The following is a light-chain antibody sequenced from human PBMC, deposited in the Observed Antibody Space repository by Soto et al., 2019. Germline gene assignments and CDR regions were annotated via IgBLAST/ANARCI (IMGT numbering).Light chain of an antibody. CDR2: GAS. Sequence: EIVLTQSPRTLSLSPGERATLSCRASQSVSSSYLAWYQQKPGQAPRLLIYGASSRATGIPDRFSGSGSGTDFTRTISRLEPEDFAVYYCQQYGSSLLTFGGGTKVEIK. CDR1: QSVSSSY. J-gene: IGKJ4*01. V-gene: IGKV3-20*01. CDR3: QQYGSSLLT.